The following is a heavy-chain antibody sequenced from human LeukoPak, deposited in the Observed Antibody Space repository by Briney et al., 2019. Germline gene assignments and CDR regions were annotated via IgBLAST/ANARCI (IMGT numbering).Heavy chain of an antibody. CDR2: INPSGGST. Sequence: GASVKVSCKASGHTFTTYYIHWVRQAPGQGLEWMGIINPSGGSTTYAQAFQGRVTMTRDTSTSTVYMELRSLRSEDTAVYYCARDPRGDGYNPDYWGQGTLVTVSS. V-gene: IGHV1-46*01. CDR1: GHTFTTYY. CDR3: ARDPRGDGYNPDY. D-gene: IGHD5-24*01. J-gene: IGHJ4*02.